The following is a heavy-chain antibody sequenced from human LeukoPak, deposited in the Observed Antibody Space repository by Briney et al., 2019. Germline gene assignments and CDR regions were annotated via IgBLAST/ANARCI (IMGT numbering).Heavy chain of an antibody. D-gene: IGHD6-6*01. CDR1: GLTFSSYE. J-gene: IGHJ4*02. V-gene: IGHV3-48*03. CDR2: ISSSGTTI. Sequence: GGSLRLSCVVSGLTFSSYEMNWVRQAPGKGLEWVSYISSSGTTIYYADSVKGRFTISRDNAKNSLFLQMSSLTAEDTAVYYCARMRPELDYWGQGTLVTVSS. CDR3: ARMRPELDY.